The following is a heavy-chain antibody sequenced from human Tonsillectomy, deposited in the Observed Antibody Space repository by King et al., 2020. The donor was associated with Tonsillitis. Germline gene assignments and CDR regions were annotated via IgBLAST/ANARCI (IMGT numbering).Heavy chain of an antibody. D-gene: IGHD3-22*01. CDR3: GTMIVVANAEYFPH. CDR2: IYYSGST. Sequence: QLQESGPGLVKPSETLSLTCTVSGGSISSSSYYWGWIRQPPGKGLEWIGSIYYSGSTYYNPSLKSRVTISVDTSKNQFSLKLSSVTAADTAVYYCGTMIVVANAEYFPHWGQGTLVTVSS. CDR1: GGSISSSSYY. V-gene: IGHV4-39*07. J-gene: IGHJ1*01.